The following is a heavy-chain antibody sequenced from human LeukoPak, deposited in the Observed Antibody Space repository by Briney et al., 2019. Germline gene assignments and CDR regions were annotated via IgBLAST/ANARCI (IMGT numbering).Heavy chain of an antibody. J-gene: IGHJ4*02. V-gene: IGHV4-30-2*01. CDR2: IYHSGST. D-gene: IGHD6-6*01. CDR3: AREDGGIAARRVDY. Sequence: PSETLSLTCTVSGGSISSGGYYWSWIRQPPGKGLEWIGYIYHSGSTYYNPSLKSRVTISVDRSKNQFSLKLSSVTAADTAVYYCAREDGGIAARRVDYWGQGTLVTVSS. CDR1: GGSISSGGYY.